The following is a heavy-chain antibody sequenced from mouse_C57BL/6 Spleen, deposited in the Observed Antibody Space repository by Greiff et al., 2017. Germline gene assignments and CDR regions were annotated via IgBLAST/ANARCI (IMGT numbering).Heavy chain of an antibody. V-gene: IGHV1-52*01. CDR3: ARRYYGSSAMDY. Sequence: VQLQQPGAELVRPGSSVKLSCKASGYTFTSYWMHWVKQRPIQGLEWIGNIDPSDSETHYNQKFKDKATLTVDKSSSTAYMQLSSLTSEDSAVYYCARRYYGSSAMDYWGQGTSVTVSS. CDR1: GYTFTSYW. D-gene: IGHD1-1*01. J-gene: IGHJ4*01. CDR2: IDPSDSET.